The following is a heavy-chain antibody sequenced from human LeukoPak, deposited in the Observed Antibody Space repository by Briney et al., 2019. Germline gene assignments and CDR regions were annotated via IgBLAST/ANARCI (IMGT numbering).Heavy chain of an antibody. CDR2: IYTSGST. CDR1: GGTISSYY. J-gene: IGHJ6*03. V-gene: IGHV4-4*07. CDR3: ARVVTTVSPVGYYYYCRHV. D-gene: IGHD4-11*01. Sequence: SETLSLTCTASGGTISSYYRSWIRQPAGKGLEWIGRIYTSGSTNYSPSFKRRGTISEDTSKNQFHLMLSSVTAADTDVDYCARVVTTVSPVGYYYYCRHVWGEGTGLSLSS.